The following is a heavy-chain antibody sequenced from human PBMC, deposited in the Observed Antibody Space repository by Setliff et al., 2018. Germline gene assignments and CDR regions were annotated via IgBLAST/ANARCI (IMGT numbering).Heavy chain of an antibody. V-gene: IGHV3-49*03. CDR1: GFTFGDYP. D-gene: IGHD2-8*01. CDR2: IRSKAYGGTT. CDR3: VHNADFIGTFNT. J-gene: IGHJ3*01. Sequence: PGGSLRLSCAASGFTFGDYPVNWFRQAPGKGLEWVGFIRSKAYGGTTEYAPSVKGRFTISRDDSKSIGYLQMSSLKIEDTAVYYCVHNADFIGTFNTWGQGTMVTVSS.